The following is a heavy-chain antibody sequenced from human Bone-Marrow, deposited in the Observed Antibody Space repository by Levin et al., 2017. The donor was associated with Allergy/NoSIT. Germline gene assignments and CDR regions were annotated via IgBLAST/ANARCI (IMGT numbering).Heavy chain of an antibody. J-gene: IGHJ6*02. CDR3: ARVVQDYSNYDEVKYYYYGMDV. V-gene: IGHV3-66*01. Sequence: GESLKISCAASGFTVSSNYMSWVRQAPGKGLEWVSVIYSGGSTYYADSVKGRFTISRDNSKNTLYLQMNSLRAEDTAVYYCARVVQDYSNYDEVKYYYYGMDVWGQGTTVTVSS. CDR2: IYSGGST. D-gene: IGHD4-11*01. CDR1: GFTVSSNY.